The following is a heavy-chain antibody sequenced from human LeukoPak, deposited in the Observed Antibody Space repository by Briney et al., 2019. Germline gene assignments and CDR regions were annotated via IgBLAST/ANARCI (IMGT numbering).Heavy chain of an antibody. CDR3: AKASYYYGSGSYYANWFDP. Sequence: HPGGSLRLSCAASGFTFSSYAMSWVRQAPGKGLEWVSAISGSGGSTYYADSVKGRFTISRDNSKNTLYLQMNSLRAEDTAVYYCAKASYYYGSGSYYANWFDPWGQGTLVTVSS. J-gene: IGHJ5*02. CDR2: ISGSGGST. D-gene: IGHD3-10*01. CDR1: GFTFSSYA. V-gene: IGHV3-23*01.